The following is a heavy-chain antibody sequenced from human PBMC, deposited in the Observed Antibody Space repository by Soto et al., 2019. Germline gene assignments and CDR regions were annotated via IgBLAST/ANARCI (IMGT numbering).Heavy chain of an antibody. J-gene: IGHJ4*02. Sequence: GGSLRLSCAASGFTFSSYSMNWVRQAPGKGLEWVSSISSSSSYIYYADSVKGRFTISRDNAKNSLYLQMNSLRAEDTAVYYCARDLGGYSYGYDYWGQGTLVTVSS. CDR2: ISSSSSYI. CDR1: GFTFSSYS. D-gene: IGHD5-18*01. V-gene: IGHV3-21*01. CDR3: ARDLGGYSYGYDY.